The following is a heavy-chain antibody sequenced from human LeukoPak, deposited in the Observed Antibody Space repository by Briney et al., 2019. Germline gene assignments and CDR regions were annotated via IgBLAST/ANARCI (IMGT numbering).Heavy chain of an antibody. CDR1: GFTFSDYW. V-gene: IGHV3-7*01. J-gene: IGHJ4*02. CDR3: AIAAGWEQAY. CDR2: IDQAGSAK. Sequence: GGSLRLSCVASGFTFSDYWVSWVRPAPTKGLEWVANIDQAGSAKHYVDSAKGRFTISSDNARNSIYLQMNSLRAEDTAVCYCAIAAGWEQAYWGQGTLVTVSS. D-gene: IGHD1-26*01.